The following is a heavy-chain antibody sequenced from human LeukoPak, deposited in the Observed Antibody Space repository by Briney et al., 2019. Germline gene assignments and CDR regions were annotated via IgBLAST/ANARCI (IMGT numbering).Heavy chain of an antibody. CDR1: GYTFTGYC. J-gene: IGHJ1*01. Sequence: ASVKVSCKASGYTFTGYCMHWVRQAPGQGLEWMGWINPNSGGTNYAQKFQGRVTMTRDTSISTAYMELSRLRSDDTAVYYCARSSSSWYLVYFQHWGQGTLVTVSS. V-gene: IGHV1-2*02. CDR3: ARSSSSWYLVYFQH. CDR2: INPNSGGT. D-gene: IGHD6-13*01.